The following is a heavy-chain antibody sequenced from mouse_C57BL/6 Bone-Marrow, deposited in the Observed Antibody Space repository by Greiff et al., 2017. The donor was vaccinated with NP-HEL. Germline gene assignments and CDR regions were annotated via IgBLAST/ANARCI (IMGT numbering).Heavy chain of an antibody. V-gene: IGHV1-80*01. CDR3: ARYIVAPYYAMDY. Sequence: QVQLQQSGAELVKPGASVKISCNASGYAFSSYWMNWVKQRPGKGLEWIGQLYPGDGDTNYNGKFKGKATLTADKSSSTAYMQLSSLTSEDSAVYFCARYIVAPYYAMDYWGQGTSVTVSS. J-gene: IGHJ4*01. D-gene: IGHD1-1*01. CDR1: GYAFSSYW. CDR2: LYPGDGDT.